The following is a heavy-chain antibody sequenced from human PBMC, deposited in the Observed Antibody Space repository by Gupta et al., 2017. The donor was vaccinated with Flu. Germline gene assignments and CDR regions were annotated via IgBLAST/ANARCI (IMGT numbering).Heavy chain of an antibody. Sequence: EVELVESGGGLQPGRSLRLSCAASGFTFDNYAMHWVRQAPGKGLEWVSGISWNSDDIGYADSVNGRFTISRDNAKNSLYLQMNSLRTEDTALYYCAKDWTMRLEYRMDVWGQGTTVTVSS. J-gene: IGHJ6*02. CDR1: GFTFDNYA. V-gene: IGHV3-9*01. CDR3: AKDWTMRLEYRMDV. CDR2: ISWNSDDI.